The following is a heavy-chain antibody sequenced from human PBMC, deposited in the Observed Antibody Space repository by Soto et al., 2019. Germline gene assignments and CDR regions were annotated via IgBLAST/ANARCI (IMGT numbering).Heavy chain of an antibody. V-gene: IGHV3-30-3*01. CDR2: ISYDGSNK. CDR1: GFTFSSYA. CDR3: ARDCSGSRCQNY. Sequence: PGGSLRLSCAASGFTFSSYAMHWVRQAPGKGLEWVAVISYDGSNKYYADSVKGRFTISRDNSKNTLYLQMNSLRAEDTAVYYCARDCSGSRCQNYWGQGTLVTVSS. J-gene: IGHJ4*02. D-gene: IGHD2-2*01.